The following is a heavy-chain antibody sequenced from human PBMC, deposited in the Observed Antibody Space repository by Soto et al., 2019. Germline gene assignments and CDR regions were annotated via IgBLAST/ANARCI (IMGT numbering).Heavy chain of an antibody. V-gene: IGHV5-10-1*01. D-gene: IGHD5-18*01. J-gene: IGHJ4*02. Sequence: GESLKISCNGSGYSFTSYWISWVRQMPGEGLEWMGRIDPSDSYTNYSPSFQGHVTISADKSISTAYLQWSSLKASDTAMYYCASQGDVDTALPDYWGQGTLVTVYS. CDR1: GYSFTSYW. CDR3: ASQGDVDTALPDY. CDR2: IDPSDSYT.